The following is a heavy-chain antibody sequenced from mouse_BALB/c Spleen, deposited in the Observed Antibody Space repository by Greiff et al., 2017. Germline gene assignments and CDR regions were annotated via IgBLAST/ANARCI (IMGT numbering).Heavy chain of an antibody. V-gene: IGHV1S137*01. CDR2: ISTYYGDA. CDR1: GYTFTDYA. CDR3: ARYGYGDAMDY. Sequence: QVQLQQSGAELVRPGVSVKISCKGSGYTFTDYAMHWVKQSHAKSLEWIGVISTYYGDASYNQKFKGKATMTVDKSSSTAYMELARLTSEDSAIYYCARYGYGDAMDYWGQGTSVTVSS. J-gene: IGHJ4*01. D-gene: IGHD2-2*01.